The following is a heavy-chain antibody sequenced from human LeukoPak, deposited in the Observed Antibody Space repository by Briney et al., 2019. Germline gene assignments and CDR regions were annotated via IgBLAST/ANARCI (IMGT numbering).Heavy chain of an antibody. CDR1: GYTFSNYD. CDR3: ARGLLYGDYAADDY. J-gene: IGHJ4*02. CDR2: MNPRSGNT. D-gene: IGHD4-17*01. V-gene: IGHV1-8*03. Sequence: VASVKVSCKASGYTFSNYDINWVRQATGQGLEWMGWMNPRSGNTGYAQKFQGRVTITRNTSISTAYMELSSLRSEDTAVYYCARGLLYGDYAADDYWGQGTLVTVSS.